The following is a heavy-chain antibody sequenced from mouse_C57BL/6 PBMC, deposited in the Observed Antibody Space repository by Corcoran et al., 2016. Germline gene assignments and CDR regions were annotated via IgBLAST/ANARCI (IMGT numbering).Heavy chain of an antibody. V-gene: IGHV9-3*01. CDR3: ARRRYYGSSPYYFDY. CDR1: GYTFTTYG. CDR2: INTYSGVP. D-gene: IGHD1-1*01. J-gene: IGHJ2*01. Sequence: QIQLVQSGPELKKPGETVKISCKASGYTFTTYGMSWVKQAPGKGLKWMGWINTYSGVPTYADDFKGRFAFSLETSASTAYLQINNLKNEDTATYFCARRRYYGSSPYYFDYWGQGTTLTVSS.